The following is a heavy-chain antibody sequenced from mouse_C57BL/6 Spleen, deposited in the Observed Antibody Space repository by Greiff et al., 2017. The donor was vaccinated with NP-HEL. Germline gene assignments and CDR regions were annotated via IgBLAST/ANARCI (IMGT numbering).Heavy chain of an antibody. CDR1: GYTFTSYW. CDR3: ARPAVVADYAMDY. D-gene: IGHD1-1*01. CDR2: IDPNSGGT. V-gene: IGHV1-72*01. Sequence: QVQLQQPGAELVKPGASVKLSCKASGYTFTSYWMHWVKQRPGRGLEWIGRIDPNSGGTKYNEKFKSKATLTVDNTSSTAYMQLSSLTSEDSAVDYCARPAVVADYAMDYWGQGTSVTVSS. J-gene: IGHJ4*01.